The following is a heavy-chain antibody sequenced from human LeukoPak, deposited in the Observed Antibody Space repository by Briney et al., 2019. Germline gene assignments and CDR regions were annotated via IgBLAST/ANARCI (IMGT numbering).Heavy chain of an antibody. CDR2: IIPIFGTA. D-gene: IGHD3-3*01. Sequence: SSVKVSCKASGGTSSSYAISWVRQAPGQGLEWMGGIIPIFGTANYAQKFQGRVTITADESTSTAYMELGSLRSEDTAVYYCARETSTIFGVVISYMDVWGKGTTVTVSS. CDR3: ARETSTIFGVVISYMDV. V-gene: IGHV1-69*01. J-gene: IGHJ6*03. CDR1: GGTSSSYA.